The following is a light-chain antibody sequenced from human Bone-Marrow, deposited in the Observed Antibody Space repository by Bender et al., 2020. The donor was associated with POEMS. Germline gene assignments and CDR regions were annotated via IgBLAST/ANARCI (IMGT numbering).Light chain of an antibody. J-gene: IGLJ2*01. CDR2: NSD. CDR3: VAWDDTLNGWV. V-gene: IGLV2-14*02. CDR1: SSDVGNYNL. Sequence: QSALTQPASVSGSPGQSITISCTGTSSDVGNYNLVSWYRQDPGKAPKLIIYNSDQRPSGVPDRFSGSMSGTSASLAISGLHSEDEADYYCVAWDDTLNGWVFGGGTKLTVL.